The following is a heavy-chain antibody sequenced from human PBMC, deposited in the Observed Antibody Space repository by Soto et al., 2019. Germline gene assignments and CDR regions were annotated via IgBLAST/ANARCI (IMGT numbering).Heavy chain of an antibody. J-gene: IGHJ4*02. V-gene: IGHV1-69*13. Sequence: ASVKVSCKASGGTFSSYGISWVRQAPGQGLEWMGGIIPVLGTAIYAQKFQGRVTITADEFASTAYLELNSLSSEDTAVYYCAKFVAPAAGTFYYFDSWGQGTLVTVSS. CDR1: GGTFSSYG. CDR2: IIPVLGTA. CDR3: AKFVAPAAGTFYYFDS. D-gene: IGHD6-13*01.